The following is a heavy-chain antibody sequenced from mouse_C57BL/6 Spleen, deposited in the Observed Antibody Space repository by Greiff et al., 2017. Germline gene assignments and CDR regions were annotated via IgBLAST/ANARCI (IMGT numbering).Heavy chain of an antibody. CDR1: GLTFSNYW. D-gene: IGHD1-1*01. Sequence: EVQVVESGGGLVQPGGSMKLSCVASGLTFSNYWMNWVRQSPEKGLEWVAQIRLKSDNYATHYAESVKGRFTISRDDTKSSVYLQMNNLRAEDTGIYYCTITTVVEGWYFDVWGTGTTVTVSS. CDR3: TITTVVEGWYFDV. J-gene: IGHJ1*03. CDR2: IRLKSDNYAT. V-gene: IGHV6-3*01.